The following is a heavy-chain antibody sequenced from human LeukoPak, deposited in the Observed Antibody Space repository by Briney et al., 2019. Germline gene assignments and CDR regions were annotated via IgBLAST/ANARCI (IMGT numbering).Heavy chain of an antibody. CDR2: ISYDGSNK. CDR1: GFTFSSYA. CDR3: ARELNYFDY. Sequence: HPGGSLRLSCAASGFTFSSYAMHWVRQAPGKGLEWVAVISYDGSNKYYADSVKGRFTISRDNSKNTLYLQMNSLRAEDTAVYYCARELNYFDYWGQGTLVTVSS. J-gene: IGHJ4*02. V-gene: IGHV3-30-3*01.